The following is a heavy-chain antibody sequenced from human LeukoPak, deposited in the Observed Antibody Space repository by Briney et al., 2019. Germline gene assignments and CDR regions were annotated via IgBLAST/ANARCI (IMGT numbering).Heavy chain of an antibody. J-gene: IGHJ4*02. V-gene: IGHV1-69*04. CDR1: GGTFSSYA. D-gene: IGHD5-24*01. Sequence: SVKVSCKASGGTFSSYAISWVRQAPGQGLEWMGRIIPILGIANYAQKFQGRVTITADKSTSTAYMELSSLRSEDTAVYYCARGGEMATSSLDYWGQGTLVTVSS. CDR3: ARGGEMATSSLDY. CDR2: IIPILGIA.